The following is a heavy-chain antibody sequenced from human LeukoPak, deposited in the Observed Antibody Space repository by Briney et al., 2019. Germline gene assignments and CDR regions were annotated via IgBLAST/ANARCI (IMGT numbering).Heavy chain of an antibody. D-gene: IGHD3-10*01. J-gene: IGHJ4*02. CDR3: ARINYGSGSYFDY. CDR1: GYRFTNYW. CDR2: IYPGDSDT. Sequence: GESLKISCKGSGYRFTNYWIAWVRQMPGKGLEWMGLIYPGDSDTRYSPSFQGQVTISADKSISTAYLQWGSLKASDTAMYYCARINYGSGSYFDYWGQGTLVTVSS. V-gene: IGHV5-51*01.